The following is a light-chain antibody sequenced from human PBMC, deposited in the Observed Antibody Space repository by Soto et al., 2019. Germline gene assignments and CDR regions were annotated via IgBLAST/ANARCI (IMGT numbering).Light chain of an antibody. CDR3: QQYYSAPQLT. V-gene: IGKV4-1*01. J-gene: IGKJ4*01. CDR2: WAS. Sequence: DIVMTQSPDSLAVSLGERATINCKSSQSVLYSSNNKNYLAWYQQKPGQPPKLLIYWASTRESGVPDRFSGSGAGTEVTLTISSLQAEDGAVYYCQQYYSAPQLTFGGGTKVEIK. CDR1: QSVLYSSNNKNY.